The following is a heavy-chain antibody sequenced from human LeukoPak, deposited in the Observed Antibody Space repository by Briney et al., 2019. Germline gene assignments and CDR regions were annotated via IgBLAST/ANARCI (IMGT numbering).Heavy chain of an antibody. D-gene: IGHD3-16*01. CDR2: IYYSGST. V-gene: IGHV4-59*01. CDR1: GGSFNTYY. J-gene: IGHJ4*02. CDR3: ARVITVRGVIFDY. Sequence: SETLSLTCTVSGGSFNTYYWSWIRQPPGKGLEWLGYIYYSGSTNYNPSLKSGVTISVDTSKNQFSLKLSSVTAADAAVYYCARVITVRGVIFDYGGQGTLVTVSS.